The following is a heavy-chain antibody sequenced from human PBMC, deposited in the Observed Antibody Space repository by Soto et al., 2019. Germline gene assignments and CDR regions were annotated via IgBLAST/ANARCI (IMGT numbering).Heavy chain of an antibody. CDR2: ISSSSSVI. V-gene: IGHV3-48*04. J-gene: IGHJ3*02. CDR1: GFTFSTYS. Sequence: EGQLVESGGGLVQPGGSLRLSCAVSGFTFSTYSMTWVRQAPGKGLEWVSYISSSSSVIYYADSVKGRITVSRDNAKNSLYLQMNSLRAEDTAVYYCARYLIIPRAFDIWGQGTTVTVSS. CDR3: ARYLIIPRAFDI. D-gene: IGHD2-21*01.